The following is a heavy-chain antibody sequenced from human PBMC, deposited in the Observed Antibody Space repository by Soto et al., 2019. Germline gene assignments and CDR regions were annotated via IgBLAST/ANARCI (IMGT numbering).Heavy chain of an antibody. CDR2: IRSKAYGGTT. D-gene: IGHD6-13*01. V-gene: IGHV3-49*04. J-gene: IGHJ6*02. Sequence: PGGSLRLSCTASGFTFGDYAMSWVRQAPGKGLEWVGFIRSKAYGGTTEYAASVKGRFTISRDDSKSIAYLQMNSLKTEDTAVYYCTRVLGQLVLDYYYYYGMDVWGQGTTVTVSS. CDR3: TRVLGQLVLDYYYYYGMDV. CDR1: GFTFGDYA.